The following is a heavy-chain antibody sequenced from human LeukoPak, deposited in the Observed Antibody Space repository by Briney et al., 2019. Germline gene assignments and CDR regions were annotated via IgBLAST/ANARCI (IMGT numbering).Heavy chain of an antibody. Sequence: PGGSLRLSCAASGFTFSRYSMNWVRQAPGKGLEWVSSISTSSSYIYYADSLKGRFTISRDNAKNLLYLQMDSLRVEDTAIYYCARDPRTVRIWGQGTLVTVSS. V-gene: IGHV3-21*01. CDR3: ARDPRTVRI. J-gene: IGHJ4*02. CDR1: GFTFSRYS. CDR2: ISTSSSYI. D-gene: IGHD1-1*01.